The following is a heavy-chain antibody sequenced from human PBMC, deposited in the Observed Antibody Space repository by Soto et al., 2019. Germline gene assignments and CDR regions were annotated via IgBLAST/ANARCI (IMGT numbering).Heavy chain of an antibody. D-gene: IGHD4-17*01. CDR1: GASISHYY. Sequence: QVQLQESGPGLVKPSETLSLTCSVSGASISHYYWSWIRQPPGKGLEWIGYFYFSGGTDYNPSLRSRVTIFVDTSESKLLFLKLSSVTAADTAVYYCARHEKSTVVTPPDTWGPGTLVTVSS. V-gene: IGHV4-59*08. CDR2: FYFSGGT. J-gene: IGHJ4*02. CDR3: ARHEKSTVVTPPDT.